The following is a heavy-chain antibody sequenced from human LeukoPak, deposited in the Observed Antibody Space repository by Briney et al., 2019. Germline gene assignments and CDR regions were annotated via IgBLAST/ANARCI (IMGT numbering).Heavy chain of an antibody. D-gene: IGHD6-6*01. CDR3: ATFEYSSSSSSFDY. CDR1: GYTFTGYY. CDR2: INPNSGGT. Sequence: GASVKVSCKASGYTFTGYYMHWVRQAPGQGLEWMGRINPNSGGTNYAQKFQGRVTMTRDTSISTAYMELRSLRSDDTAVYYCATFEYSSSSSSFDYWGQGTLVIVSS. J-gene: IGHJ4*02. V-gene: IGHV1-2*06.